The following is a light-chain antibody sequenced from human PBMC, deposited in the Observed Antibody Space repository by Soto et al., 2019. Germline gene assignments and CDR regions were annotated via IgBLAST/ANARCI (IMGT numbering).Light chain of an antibody. CDR3: QQYSGT. CDR1: QSVSSSY. J-gene: IGKJ1*01. V-gene: IGKV3-20*01. CDR2: GAS. Sequence: EIALTQSPGTLSLSPGERATLSCRASQSVSSSYLAWYQQKPGQAPRLLIYGASSRATGIPDRFSGSGSGTDLTLTISRLEPEDFAVYYCQQYSGTFGQGTKVEIK.